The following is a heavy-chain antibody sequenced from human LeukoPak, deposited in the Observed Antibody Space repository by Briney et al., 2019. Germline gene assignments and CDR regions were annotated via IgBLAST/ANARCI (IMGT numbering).Heavy chain of an antibody. D-gene: IGHD3-10*01. CDR3: AGGAGSGSYFDY. V-gene: IGHV3-30*04. CDR1: GFTFSSYA. CDR2: ISYDGSNK. Sequence: PGGSLRLSCAASGFTFSSYAMHWVRQAPGKGLEWVAVISYDGSNKYYADSVKGRFTISRDNSKNTLYLRMNSLRADDTAVYYCAGGAGSGSYFDYWGQGTLVTVSS. J-gene: IGHJ4*02.